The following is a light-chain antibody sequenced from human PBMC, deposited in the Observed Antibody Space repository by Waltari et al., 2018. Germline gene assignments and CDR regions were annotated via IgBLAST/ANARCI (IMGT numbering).Light chain of an antibody. CDR3: HSFDSKLGGVV. Sequence: QSVLTQPPSVSGAPGQRVTISCTGSISNIGANYDVLWYQQVPGTAPILLIFGNKYRPTGVPARVSGSKSGSSASLAISGLQAEDEAHYFCHSFDSKLGGVVFGSGTEVTV. CDR2: GNK. CDR1: ISNIGANYD. J-gene: IGLJ1*01. V-gene: IGLV1-40*01.